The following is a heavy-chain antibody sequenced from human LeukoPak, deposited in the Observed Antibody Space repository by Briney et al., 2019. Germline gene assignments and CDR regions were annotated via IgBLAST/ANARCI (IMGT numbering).Heavy chain of an antibody. D-gene: IGHD3-10*01. CDR1: GFTFSNYA. CDR2: ISGSGGST. Sequence: GSLRLSCAASGFTFSNYAMSWVRQAPGKGLEWVSGISGSGGSTYYADSVKGRFTISRDNSKKTLYLQMNSLRAEDTAVYYCAKSNGYGLVDIWGQGTMVTVSS. J-gene: IGHJ3*02. CDR3: AKSNGYGLVDI. V-gene: IGHV3-23*01.